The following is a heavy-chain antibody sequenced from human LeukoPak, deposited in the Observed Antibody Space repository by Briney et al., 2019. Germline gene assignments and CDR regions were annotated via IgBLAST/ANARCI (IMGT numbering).Heavy chain of an antibody. J-gene: IGHJ3*02. D-gene: IGHD4-17*01. CDR2: ISGSGGGT. CDR1: GFTFSSYA. Sequence: HPGGSLRLSCAASGFTFSSYAMSWVCQAPGKGLEWVSAISGSGGGTYYADSVKGRFTISRDNSKNTLYLQMNSLRAEDTAVYYCATQYGDYPRTAFDIWGQGTMVTVSS. CDR3: ATQYGDYPRTAFDI. V-gene: IGHV3-23*01.